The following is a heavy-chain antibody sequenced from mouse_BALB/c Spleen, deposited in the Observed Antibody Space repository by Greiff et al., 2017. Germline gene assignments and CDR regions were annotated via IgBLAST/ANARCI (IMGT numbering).Heavy chain of an antibody. V-gene: IGHV5-17*02. CDR1: GFTFSSFG. D-gene: IGHD2-10*02. CDR2: ISSGSSTI. J-gene: IGHJ3*01. Sequence: EVMLVESGGGLVQPGGSRKLSCAASGFTFSSFGMHWVRQAPEKGLEWVAYISSGSSTIYYADTVKGRFTISRDNPKNTLFLQMTSLRSEDTAMYYCARSGYGNYGFAYWGQGTLFTVSA. CDR3: ARSGYGNYGFAY.